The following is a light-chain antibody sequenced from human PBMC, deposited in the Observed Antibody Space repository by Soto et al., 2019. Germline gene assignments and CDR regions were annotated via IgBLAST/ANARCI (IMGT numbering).Light chain of an antibody. CDR2: STS. V-gene: IGKV1-6*01. J-gene: IGKJ1*01. Sequence: AIQMTQSPSSLSASVGDRVTITCRASQGIRNDLGWYQQKPGKAPELLIYSTSSLQSGVPSRFSGSGSGTDFTLTISSLQPEDFATYYCLQDYNYPRTFGQGTKVEIK. CDR1: QGIRND. CDR3: LQDYNYPRT.